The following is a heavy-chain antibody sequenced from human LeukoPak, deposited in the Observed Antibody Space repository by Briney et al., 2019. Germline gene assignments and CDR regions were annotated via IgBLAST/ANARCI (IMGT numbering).Heavy chain of an antibody. D-gene: IGHD6-13*01. CDR3: ARSYSSSWYDMSAFDI. V-gene: IGHV1-2*02. J-gene: IGHJ3*02. Sequence: ASVKVPCKASGYTFTGYYIHWVRQAPGQGLEWMGWINPNSGGTNYAQKFQGRVTMTRDTSISTAYMELSRLRSDDTAVYYCARSYSSSWYDMSAFDIWGQGTMVTVSS. CDR1: GYTFTGYY. CDR2: INPNSGGT.